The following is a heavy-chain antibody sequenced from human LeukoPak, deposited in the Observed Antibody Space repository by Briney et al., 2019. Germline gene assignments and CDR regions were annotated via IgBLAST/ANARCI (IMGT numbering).Heavy chain of an antibody. J-gene: IGHJ4*02. V-gene: IGHV4-59*02. D-gene: IGHD6-19*01. CDR2: IYYSGST. CDR1: GGSVTNYY. CDR3: ARVPRASSSGRVRPGRPHYFDY. Sequence: SETLSLTCTVSGGSVTNYYWSWMRQPPGKGLEWIGYIYYSGSTNYNPSLKSRVTISVDTSKNQFSLKLSSVTAADTAVYYCARVPRASSSGRVRPGRPHYFDYWGQGTLVTVSS.